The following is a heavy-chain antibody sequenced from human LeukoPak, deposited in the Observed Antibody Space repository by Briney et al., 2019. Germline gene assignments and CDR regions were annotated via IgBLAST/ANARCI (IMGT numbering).Heavy chain of an antibody. CDR2: ISAYNGNT. CDR1: GYTFTSYG. V-gene: IGHV1-18*01. J-gene: IGHJ4*02. D-gene: IGHD3-10*01. Sequence: ASVKVSCKASGYTFTSYGILWVRQAPGQGLEWMGWISAYNGNTNYAQKLQGRVTMTTDTSTSTAYMELRSLRSDDTAVYYCARAAQGYYYGSDFDYWGQGTLVTVSS. CDR3: ARAAQGYYYGSDFDY.